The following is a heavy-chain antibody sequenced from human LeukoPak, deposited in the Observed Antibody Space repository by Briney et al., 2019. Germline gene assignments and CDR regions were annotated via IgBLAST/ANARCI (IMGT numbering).Heavy chain of an antibody. CDR1: GGSINNYY. CDR3: ARDRGDYGGNYALDY. CDR2: IYTSGST. J-gene: IGHJ4*02. D-gene: IGHD4-23*01. V-gene: IGHV4-4*07. Sequence: SETLSLTCTVSGGSINNYYWSWIRQPAGKGLEWVGRIYTSGSTNYNPSLKSRVTMSVDTSKNQFSLKLSSVSAADTAVYYCARDRGDYGGNYALDYWGQGTLVTVSP.